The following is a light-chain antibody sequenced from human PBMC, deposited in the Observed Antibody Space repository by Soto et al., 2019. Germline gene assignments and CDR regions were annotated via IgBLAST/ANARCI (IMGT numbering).Light chain of an antibody. CDR1: QSLLHSNGYNY. CDR3: MQALQTPLT. Sequence: DIVMTQSPLSQPVTPGEPASISCRSSQSLLHSNGYNYLDWYLQKPGQSPQLLIYLGSNRASGVPDRFSGSGSGTDFTLKISRVEAVDVGVYYCMQALQTPLTFGGGTKVEIK. J-gene: IGKJ4*01. V-gene: IGKV2-28*01. CDR2: LGS.